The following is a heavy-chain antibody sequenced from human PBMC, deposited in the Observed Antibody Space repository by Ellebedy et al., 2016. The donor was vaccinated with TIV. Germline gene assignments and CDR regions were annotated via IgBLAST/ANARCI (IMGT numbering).Heavy chain of an antibody. CDR1: GGSISSYY. CDR3: ARSLVGGIATSYYYGMDV. J-gene: IGHJ6*02. V-gene: IGHV4-59*01. Sequence: SETLSLXXTVSGGSISSYYWSWIRQPPGKGLEWIGYIYYSGSTNYNPSLKSRVTISVDTSKNQFSLKLSPVTAADTAVYYCARSLVGGIATSYYYGMDVWGQGTTVTVSS. CDR2: IYYSGST. D-gene: IGHD6-13*01.